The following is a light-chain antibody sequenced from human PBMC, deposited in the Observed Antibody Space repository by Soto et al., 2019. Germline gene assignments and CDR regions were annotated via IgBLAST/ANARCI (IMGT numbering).Light chain of an antibody. CDR2: EVS. CDR1: SSDVGGYHS. CDR3: SSYTTSSTRV. Sequence: QSALTQPASVSGSPGQSITISCTGTSSDVGGYHSVSWYQQHPGIAPKLMIYEVSNRPSGVSNRFSGPKSGNTASLTISGLQAEDEADYYCSSYTTSSTRVFGGGTNVTVL. V-gene: IGLV2-14*01. J-gene: IGLJ2*01.